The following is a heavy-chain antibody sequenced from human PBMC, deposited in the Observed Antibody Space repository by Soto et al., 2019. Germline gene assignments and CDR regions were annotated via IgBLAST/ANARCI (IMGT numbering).Heavy chain of an antibody. D-gene: IGHD3-10*01. J-gene: IGHJ4*02. V-gene: IGHV3-49*04. CDR3: TRERYGSGSFLLDY. CDR1: GFTFGEYA. Sequence: GGSLRLSCTASGFTFGEYAMSWVRQAPGKGLEWVGFIRSKAYGGTTEYAASVKGRFTISRDDSKSIAYLQMNSLKTEDTAVYYCTRERYGSGSFLLDYRGQGSLVTGSS. CDR2: IRSKAYGGTT.